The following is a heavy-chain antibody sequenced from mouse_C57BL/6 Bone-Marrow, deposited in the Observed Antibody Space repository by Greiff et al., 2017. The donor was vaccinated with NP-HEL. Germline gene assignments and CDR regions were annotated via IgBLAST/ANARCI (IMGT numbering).Heavy chain of an antibody. CDR2: IYYSGTI. CDR3: ARDHYGPVGGYAMDY. Sequence: EVQGVESGPGLVKPSQTVFLTCTVTGISITTGNYRWSWIRQFPGNKLEWIGYIYYSGTITYNPSLTSRTTITRDTPKNQFFLEMNSLTAEDTATYYCARDHYGPVGGYAMDYWGQGTSVTVSS. V-gene: IGHV3-5*01. J-gene: IGHJ4*01. D-gene: IGHD1-1*02. CDR1: GISITTGNYR.